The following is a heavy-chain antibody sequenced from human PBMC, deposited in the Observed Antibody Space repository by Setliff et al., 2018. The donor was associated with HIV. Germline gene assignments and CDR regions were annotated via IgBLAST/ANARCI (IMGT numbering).Heavy chain of an antibody. CDR2: IYHSGST. D-gene: IGHD3-10*01. J-gene: IGHJ3*02. Sequence: SETLSLTCTVSGYSISSGYYWGWIRQPPGKGLEWIGSIYHSGSTYYNPSLKSRVTISVDTSKNQFSLKLSSVTAADTAVYCCARAVGDVLDAFDIWGQGTMVTVSS. CDR3: ARAVGDVLDAFDI. CDR1: GYSISSGYY. V-gene: IGHV4-38-2*02.